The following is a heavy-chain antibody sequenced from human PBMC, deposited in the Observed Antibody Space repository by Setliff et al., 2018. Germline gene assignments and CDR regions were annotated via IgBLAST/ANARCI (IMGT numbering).Heavy chain of an antibody. D-gene: IGHD5-12*01. V-gene: IGHV1-2*02. Sequence: ASVKVSCKASGYTFTRYYMYWVRQAPGQGLEWMGWINPNSGGTNYAQKFQGRVSITRDTSISTAFLELNGLRSDDTAVYYCTKDLKKWLQFGWYFDIWGRGTLVTVSS. CDR2: INPNSGGT. J-gene: IGHJ2*01. CDR1: GYTFTRYY. CDR3: TKDLKKWLQFGWYFDI.